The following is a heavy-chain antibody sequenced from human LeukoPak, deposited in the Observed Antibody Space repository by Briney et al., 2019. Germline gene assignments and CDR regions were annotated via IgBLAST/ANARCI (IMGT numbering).Heavy chain of an antibody. D-gene: IGHD4-17*01. J-gene: IGHJ3*02. V-gene: IGHV4-4*07. CDR2: IYTSGST. Sequence: SETLSLTSTVSGGSLSRYYWRWICAPAGKGREWMGRIYTSGSTNYNPSLKSRVTMSVDTSKNQFSLKLSSVTAADTAVYYCARGDYGDYGAFDIWGQGTMVTVSS. CDR3: ARGDYGDYGAFDI. CDR1: GGSLSRYY.